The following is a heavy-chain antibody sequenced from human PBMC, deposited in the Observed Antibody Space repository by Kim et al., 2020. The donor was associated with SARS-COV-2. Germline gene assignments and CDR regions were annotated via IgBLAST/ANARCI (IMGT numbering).Heavy chain of an antibody. CDR3: ARLGVITRLLDY. Sequence: SETLSLTCTVSGGSISSSSYYWGWIRQPPGKGLEWIGSIYYSGSTYYNPSLKSRVTISVDTSKNQFSLKLSPVTAADTAEYYCARLGVITRLLDYWGQGTLVTVSS. V-gene: IGHV4-39*01. CDR1: GGSISSSSYY. J-gene: IGHJ4*02. CDR2: IYYSGST. D-gene: IGHD3-22*01.